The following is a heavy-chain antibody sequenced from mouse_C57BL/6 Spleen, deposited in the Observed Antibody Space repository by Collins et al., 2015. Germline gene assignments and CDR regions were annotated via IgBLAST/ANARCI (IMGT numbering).Heavy chain of an antibody. CDR1: GYTFTSYW. V-gene: IGHV1S22*01. J-gene: IGHJ3*01. D-gene: IGHD2-9*01. CDR3: TREGTYYGYDGFAY. Sequence: LQQPGSELVRPGASVKLSCKASGYTFTSYWMHWVKQRPGQGLEWIGNIYPGSGSTNYDEKFKSKATLTVDTSSSTAYMQLSSLTSEDSAVYYCTREGTYYGYDGFAYWGQGTLVTVSA. CDR2: IYPGSGST.